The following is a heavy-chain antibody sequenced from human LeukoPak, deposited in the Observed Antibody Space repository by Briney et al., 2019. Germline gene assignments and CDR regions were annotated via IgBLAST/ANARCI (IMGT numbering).Heavy chain of an antibody. CDR2: ISAYNGNT. CDR1: GYTFTSYG. CDR3: AGTVTTSYYYFGAGYYMDV. V-gene: IGHV1-18*01. J-gene: IGHJ6*03. Sequence: ASVKVSCKASGYTFTSYGISWVRQAPGQGLEWMGWISAYNGNTNYAQKLQGRVTMTTDTSTSTAYMELRSLRSDDTAVYYCAGTVTTSYYYFGAGYYMDVWGKGTTVTVSS. D-gene: IGHD4-17*01.